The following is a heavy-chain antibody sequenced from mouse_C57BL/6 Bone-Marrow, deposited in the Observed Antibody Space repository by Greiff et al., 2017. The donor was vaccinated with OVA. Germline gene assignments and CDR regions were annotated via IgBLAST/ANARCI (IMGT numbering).Heavy chain of an antibody. CDR3: TTAFIYYYGPYAMDY. V-gene: IGHV14-4*01. CDR1: GFNIKDDY. Sequence: VQLQQSGAELVRPGASVKLSCTASGFNIKDDYMHWVKQRPEQDLEWIGWIEPENGDTEYASKFQGKATITADTSSNTAYLQLSSLTSEDTAVYYGTTAFIYYYGPYAMDYWGQGTSVTVSS. CDR2: IEPENGDT. J-gene: IGHJ4*01. D-gene: IGHD1-1*01.